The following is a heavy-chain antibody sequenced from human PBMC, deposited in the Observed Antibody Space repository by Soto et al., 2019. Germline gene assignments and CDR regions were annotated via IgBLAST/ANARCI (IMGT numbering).Heavy chain of an antibody. Sequence: QIQLVQSGAEVKTPGSSVKVSCKASGDTFSSYTVSWVRQAPGQGLEWMGRIIPILGIANYAQKFQGRVAITADKSTSTAYMELSSLTFKDTAVYYCARDDNWGQGTLVTVSS. V-gene: IGHV1-69*08. CDR1: GDTFSSYT. J-gene: IGHJ4*02. CDR2: IIPILGIA. CDR3: ARDDN.